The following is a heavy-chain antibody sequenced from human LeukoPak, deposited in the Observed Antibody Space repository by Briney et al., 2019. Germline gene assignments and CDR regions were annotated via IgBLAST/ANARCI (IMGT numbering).Heavy chain of an antibody. V-gene: IGHV4-39*01. Sequence: YPSETLSLTCTVSGGSISSSSYYWGWIRQPPGKGVEWIGNIYYSGSTYYNPSLKSRFTISVDTSKNQFSLKLSSVTAADTAVYYCARHMLGGYSSSWYNYDAVYFQHWGQGTLVTVSS. CDR3: ARHMLGGYSSSWYNYDAVYFQH. J-gene: IGHJ1*01. D-gene: IGHD6-13*01. CDR2: IYYSGST. CDR1: GGSISSSSYY.